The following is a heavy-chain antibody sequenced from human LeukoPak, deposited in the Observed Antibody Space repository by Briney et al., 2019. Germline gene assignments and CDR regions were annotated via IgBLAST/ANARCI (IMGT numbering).Heavy chain of an antibody. J-gene: IGHJ4*02. CDR1: GFTFSSYA. D-gene: IGHD3-10*01. V-gene: IGHV3-30-3*02. CDR3: AKLTLLWFGVPHFDY. Sequence: PGGSLRLSCAASGFTFSSYAMHWVRQAPGKGLEWVAVISYDGSNKYYADSVKGRFTISRDNSKNTLYLQMNSLRAEDTAVYYCAKLTLLWFGVPHFDYWGQGTLVTVSS. CDR2: ISYDGSNK.